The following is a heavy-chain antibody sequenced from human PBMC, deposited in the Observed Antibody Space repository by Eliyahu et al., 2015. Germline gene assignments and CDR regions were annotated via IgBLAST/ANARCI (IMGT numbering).Heavy chain of an antibody. Sequence: EVQLVESGGGLVQPGGSLRLSCAASGFTFSXYAMXWVRQAPGKGLEWVSAISGSGGSTYYADSVKGRFTISRDNSKNTLYLQMNSLRAEDTAVYYCAKRWVRGPIYYYYGMDVWGQGTTVTVSS. J-gene: IGHJ6*02. CDR1: GFTFSXYA. V-gene: IGHV3-23*04. CDR3: AKRWVRGPIYYYYGMDV. D-gene: IGHD3-10*01. CDR2: ISGSGGST.